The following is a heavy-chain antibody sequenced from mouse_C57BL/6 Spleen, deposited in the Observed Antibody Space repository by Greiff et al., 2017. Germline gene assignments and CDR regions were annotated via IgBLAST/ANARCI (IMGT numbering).Heavy chain of an antibody. V-gene: IGHV7-3*01. CDR3: ARYYGSYWYFDV. CDR1: GFTFTDYY. CDR2: IRNKANGYTT. D-gene: IGHD1-1*01. Sequence: EVQGVESGGGLVQPGGSLSLSCAASGFTFTDYYMSWVRQPPGKALEWLGFIRNKANGYTTEYSASVKGRFTISRDISQSILYLQMNALRAEDSATYYCARYYGSYWYFDVWGTGTTVTVSS. J-gene: IGHJ1*03.